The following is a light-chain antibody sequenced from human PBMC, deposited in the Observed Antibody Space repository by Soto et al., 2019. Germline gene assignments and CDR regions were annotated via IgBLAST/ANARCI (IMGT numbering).Light chain of an antibody. CDR2: LNSDGSH. Sequence: QLVLTQPPSASASLGASVKLTCTLSSGHNSYAIAWHQQQPEKGPRYLMKLNSDGSHSKGDGIPDSFSGSSSGAERYLTISSLQCEDEADYYCQTWSTDIRVFGGGTKLTVL. J-gene: IGLJ3*02. V-gene: IGLV4-69*01. CDR1: SGHNSYA. CDR3: QTWSTDIRV.